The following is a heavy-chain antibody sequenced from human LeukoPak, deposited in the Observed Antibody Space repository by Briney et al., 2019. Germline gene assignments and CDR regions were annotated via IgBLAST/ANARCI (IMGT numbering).Heavy chain of an antibody. V-gene: IGHV4-38-2*02. CDR1: GYSISSGYY. Sequence: SETLSLTCTVSGYSISSGYYWGWIRQPPGKGLEWIGSIYYSGSTYYNPSLKSRVTISVDTSKNQFSLKLSSVTAADTAVYYCARELLGGNSGAFDIWGQGTMVTVSS. D-gene: IGHD4-23*01. CDR3: ARELLGGNSGAFDI. CDR2: IYYSGST. J-gene: IGHJ3*02.